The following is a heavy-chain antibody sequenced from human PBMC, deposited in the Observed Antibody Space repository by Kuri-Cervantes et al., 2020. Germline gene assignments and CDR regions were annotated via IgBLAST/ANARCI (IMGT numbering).Heavy chain of an antibody. CDR1: GFTFSNYD. D-gene: IGHD5-24*01. V-gene: IGHV3-13*01. CDR3: ARAVDTITDAFDI. Sequence: GESLKISCVASGFTFSNYDMHWVRQPTGKGLEWVSAIDTAGDTFYLGSVQGRFTISRENAKNSLFLQMNSLRAGDTAVYYCARAVDTITDAFDIWGQGTMVPSPQ. J-gene: IGHJ3*02. CDR2: IDTAGDT.